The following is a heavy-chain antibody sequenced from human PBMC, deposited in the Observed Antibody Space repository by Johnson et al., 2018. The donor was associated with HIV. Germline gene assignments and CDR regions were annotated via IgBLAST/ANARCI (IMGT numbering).Heavy chain of an antibody. V-gene: IGHV3-30*02. CDR3: YSSGYYYGDAFDI. CDR2: IRYDGSKK. CDR1: GFTFSSYG. J-gene: IGHJ3*02. Sequence: VQLVESGGGVVQPGGSLRLSCAASGFTFSSYGMHWVRQAPGKGLEWVTFIRYDGSKKYYADSVKGRFTISRDNSKSTLYPQMNSLRAEDTAVFYCYSSGYYYGDAFDIWGQGTMVTVSS. D-gene: IGHD3-22*01.